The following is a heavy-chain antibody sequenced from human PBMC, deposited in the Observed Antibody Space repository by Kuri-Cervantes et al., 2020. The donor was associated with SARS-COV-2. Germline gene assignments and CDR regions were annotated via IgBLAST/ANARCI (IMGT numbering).Heavy chain of an antibody. Sequence: ESLKISCAASGFTFSSYSMNWVRQSPGKGLEWIGEIDHRGNANYSPSLKSRITISIDASQNQFSLKLTSVTAADTAVYYCARAPPFWTGYSNAFWGQGNLVPVSS. CDR1: GFTFSSYS. CDR2: IDHRGNA. CDR3: ARAPPFWTGYSNAF. D-gene: IGHD3/OR15-3a*01. V-gene: IGHV4-34*01. J-gene: IGHJ4*02.